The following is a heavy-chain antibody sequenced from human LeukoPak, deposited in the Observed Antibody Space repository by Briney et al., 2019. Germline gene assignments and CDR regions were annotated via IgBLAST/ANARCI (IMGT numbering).Heavy chain of an antibody. Sequence: GGSLRLSCAASGFTFSSYWVYWVRQAPGKGLVWVSRINSDGSTTSYADSVKGRFTISRDNAKNTLYLQMNSLRAEDTAVYYCHTIFGVVLQNDYWGQGTLVTVSS. CDR1: GFTFSSYW. CDR3: HTIFGVVLQNDY. J-gene: IGHJ4*02. V-gene: IGHV3-74*01. D-gene: IGHD3-3*01. CDR2: INSDGSTT.